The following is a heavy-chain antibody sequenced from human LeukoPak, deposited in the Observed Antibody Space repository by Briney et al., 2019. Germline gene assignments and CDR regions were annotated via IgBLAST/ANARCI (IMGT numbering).Heavy chain of an antibody. V-gene: IGHV1-2*02. CDR1: GYTFTAYY. Sequence: VKFSCKASGYTFTAYYIHWVRQAPGQGLEWIGWINPNSADTDYAQKFQGRVTMTRDSSISTAYMELSSLRSEDTAVYYCASVLYCGADCYSGRYFFDYWGQGTLVTVSS. CDR3: ASVLYCGADCYSGRYFFDY. CDR2: INPNSADT. J-gene: IGHJ4*02. D-gene: IGHD2-21*02.